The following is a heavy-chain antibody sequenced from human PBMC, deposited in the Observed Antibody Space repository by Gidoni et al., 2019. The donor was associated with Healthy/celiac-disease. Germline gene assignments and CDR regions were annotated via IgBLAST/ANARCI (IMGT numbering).Heavy chain of an antibody. CDR3: ARDRITMIEIGAFDI. CDR2: ISYDGSNK. J-gene: IGHJ3*02. Sequence: QVQLVESGGGVVQPGRSLRLSCAASGFPFRSYAMHWVRQAPGKGLEWVAVISYDGSNKYYADSVKGRFTISRDNSKNTLYLQMNSLRAEDTAVYYCARDRITMIEIGAFDIWGQGTMVTVSS. CDR1: GFPFRSYA. V-gene: IGHV3-30-3*01. D-gene: IGHD3-22*01.